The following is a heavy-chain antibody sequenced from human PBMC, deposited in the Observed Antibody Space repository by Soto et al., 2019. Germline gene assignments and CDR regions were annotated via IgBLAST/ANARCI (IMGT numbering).Heavy chain of an antibody. Sequence: EVQLVESGGGLVQPGGSLRLSCAASGFTFSNYWMHWVRQAPGEGMVWVSRIDSYGSTTNYADSVKGRFTVSRDNARNTLYLQTNSLTAEETAIYYCSSRGLHAYDKDNCGQGILVTVSS. CDR2: IDSYGSTT. J-gene: IGHJ4*02. V-gene: IGHV3-74*01. CDR1: GFTFSNYW. D-gene: IGHD3-16*01. CDR3: SSRGLHAYDKDN.